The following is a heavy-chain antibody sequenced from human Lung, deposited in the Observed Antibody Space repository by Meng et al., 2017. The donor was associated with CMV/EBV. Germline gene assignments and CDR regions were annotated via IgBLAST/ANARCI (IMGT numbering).Heavy chain of an antibody. CDR2: IRYDGSNK. V-gene: IGHV3-30*02. J-gene: IGHJ5*02. CDR1: GFTFSSYG. CDR3: AKDSPLGYSSSSRGNWFAP. Sequence: SCAASGFTFSSYGMHWVRQAPGKGLEWVASIRYDGSNKYYADSVKGRFTISRDNSKNTLYLQMNSLRAEDTAVYYCAKDSPLGYSSSSRGNWFAPWXQGTLVTVSS. D-gene: IGHD6-6*01.